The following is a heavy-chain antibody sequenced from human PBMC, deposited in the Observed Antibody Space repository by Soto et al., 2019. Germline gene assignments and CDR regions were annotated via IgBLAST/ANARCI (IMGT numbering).Heavy chain of an antibody. V-gene: IGHV3-23*01. CDR3: AKSSDIVVVTAIVY. J-gene: IGHJ4*02. D-gene: IGHD2-21*02. CDR2: ISGSGGST. Sequence: EVQLLESGGGLVQPGGSLRLSCAASGFTFSSYAMSWVRPAPGKGLEWVSAISGSGGSTYYADSVKGRFTISRDNSKNTLYLQMNSLRAEDTAVYYCAKSSDIVVVTAIVYWGQGTLVTVSS. CDR1: GFTFSSYA.